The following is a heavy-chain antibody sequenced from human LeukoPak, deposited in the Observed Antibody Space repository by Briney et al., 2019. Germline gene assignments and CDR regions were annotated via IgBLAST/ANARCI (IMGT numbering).Heavy chain of an antibody. D-gene: IGHD3-10*01. Sequence: GGSLRLSCTASGFTFSSYSMNWVRQAPGKGLEWVSYISSSGSTIYYADSVKSRFTISRDNAKNSLYLQMNSLRAEDTAVYYCARGSYYYGSGAPARDYWGQGTLVTVSS. CDR2: ISSSGSTI. CDR1: GFTFSSYS. J-gene: IGHJ4*02. CDR3: ARGSYYYGSGAPARDY. V-gene: IGHV3-48*04.